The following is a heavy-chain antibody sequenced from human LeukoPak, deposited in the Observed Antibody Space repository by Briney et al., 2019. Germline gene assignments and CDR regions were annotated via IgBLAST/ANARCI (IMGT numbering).Heavy chain of an antibody. V-gene: IGHV3-30*02. J-gene: IGHJ4*02. CDR3: VKDITSDGLVVDY. CDR2: IRYDGSNK. D-gene: IGHD1-26*01. Sequence: GGSLRLSCAASGFTFSSYGMHWVRQAPGKGLEWVTFIRYDGSNKYYADSVKGRFTISRDNSKNTLYLQMNSLRAEDTAVYYCVKDITSDGLVVDYWGQGTLVTVSS. CDR1: GFTFSSYG.